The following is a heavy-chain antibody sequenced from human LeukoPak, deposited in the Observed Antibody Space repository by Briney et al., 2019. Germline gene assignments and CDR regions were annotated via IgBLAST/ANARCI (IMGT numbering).Heavy chain of an antibody. J-gene: IGHJ5*02. D-gene: IGHD4-17*01. CDR2: IHHSRST. CDR1: GGSIRSYS. V-gene: IGHV4-59*01. Sequence: SETLSLTCTVSGGSIRSYSWSWIRQPPGSGLEWIGYIHHSRSTNYNPSLKSRVTVSVDTSKNQFSLILSSVTAADTAVYYCARSRGGFGDYGSWFDPWGQGTLVTVSS. CDR3: ARSRGGFGDYGSWFDP.